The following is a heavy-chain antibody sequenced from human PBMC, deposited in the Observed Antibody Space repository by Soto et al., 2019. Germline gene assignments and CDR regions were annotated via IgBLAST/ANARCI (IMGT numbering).Heavy chain of an antibody. CDR2: ISTGGSYM. CDR1: GFTFRNYN. Sequence: EVQLVESGGGLVKAGGSLRLFCTASGFTFRNYNRNWVRQAPGKGLEWVSSISTGGSYMFYADSVKGRFTISRDNAQNSLFLKIDSPRAEDTAVYYCARDIASPGGDYFDSWGQGTLVTVSS. CDR3: ARDIASPGGDYFDS. D-gene: IGHD2-21*01. J-gene: IGHJ4*02. V-gene: IGHV3-21*06.